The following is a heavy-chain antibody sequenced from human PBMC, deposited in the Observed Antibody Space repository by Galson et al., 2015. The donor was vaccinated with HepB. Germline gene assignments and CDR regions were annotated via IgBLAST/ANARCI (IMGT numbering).Heavy chain of an antibody. CDR1: GLTFVDAW. V-gene: IGHV3-15*01. J-gene: IGHJ4*02. Sequence: SLRLSCAVSGLTFVDAWMNWVRQAPGKGLEWVGRSIGGGGAIEYAAPVKARFTISRDDSKSTLYLQMNSLRADDTAVYYCSWSGTTRTIDYWGQGTLVTVSP. CDR3: SWSGTTRTIDY. D-gene: IGHD1-1*01. CDR2: SIGGGGAI.